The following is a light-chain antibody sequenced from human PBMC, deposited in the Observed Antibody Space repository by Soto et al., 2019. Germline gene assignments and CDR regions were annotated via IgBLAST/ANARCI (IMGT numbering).Light chain of an antibody. Sequence: EIVMTQSPATLSVSPGERATLSCRASQSVSNNLAWYQQKPGQAPRLLIYGASTGATGIPTRFSGSGSGTEFTLTISSLQSEDFAVYYCQQYNNWPLTFGGGTKV. V-gene: IGKV3-15*01. CDR1: QSVSNN. J-gene: IGKJ4*01. CDR2: GAS. CDR3: QQYNNWPLT.